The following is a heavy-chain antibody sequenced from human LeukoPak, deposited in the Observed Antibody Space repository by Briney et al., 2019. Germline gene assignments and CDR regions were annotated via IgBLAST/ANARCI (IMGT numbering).Heavy chain of an antibody. CDR1: GYTFTGNY. D-gene: IGHD4-11*01. Sequence: GASVKVSCKASGYTFTGNYMHWVRQAPGQGPEWMGWINPNSGGTNYAKKFQGRVTVTRDTSISTAYMELSRLRSDDTAVYYCASTVTHPYGMDVWGQGTTVTVSS. J-gene: IGHJ6*02. CDR3: ASTVTHPYGMDV. CDR2: INPNSGGT. V-gene: IGHV1-2*02.